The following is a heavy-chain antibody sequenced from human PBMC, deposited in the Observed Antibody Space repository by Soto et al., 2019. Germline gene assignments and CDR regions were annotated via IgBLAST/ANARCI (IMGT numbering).Heavy chain of an antibody. J-gene: IGHJ5*02. D-gene: IGHD5-12*01. CDR2: IYYSGST. CDR1: GGSISSSSYY. CDR3: ASAYDTTKINWFDP. Sequence: SETLSLTCTVSGGSISSSSYYWGWIRQPPGKGLEWIGSIYYSGSTYYNPSLKSRVTISVDTSKNQFSPKLSSVTAADTAVYYCASAYDTTKINWFDPWGQGTLVTVSS. V-gene: IGHV4-39*01.